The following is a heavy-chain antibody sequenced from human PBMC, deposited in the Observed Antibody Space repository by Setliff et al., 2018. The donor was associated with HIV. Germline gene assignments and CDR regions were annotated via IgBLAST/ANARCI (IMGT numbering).Heavy chain of an antibody. CDR1: GGSITTSTFY. CDR3: ARGARLLAGYSDRWDYYYMGV. Sequence: PSETLSLTCTVSGGSITTSTFYWGWIRQPPGKGLEWIGSIYYSGSTYYNPSLKSRLTITQHTSKNHFSLSLSSVTAADTAVYYCARGARLLAGYSDRWDYYYMGVWGKGTTVTVSS. D-gene: IGHD6-13*01. V-gene: IGHV4-39*02. J-gene: IGHJ6*03. CDR2: IYYSGST.